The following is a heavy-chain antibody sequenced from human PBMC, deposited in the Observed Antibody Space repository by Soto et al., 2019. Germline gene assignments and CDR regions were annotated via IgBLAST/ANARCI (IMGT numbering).Heavy chain of an antibody. D-gene: IGHD2-8*02. J-gene: IGHJ3*02. CDR1: GFSLSTSGVG. Sequence: QITLKESGPTLVKPTQTLTMTCTFSGFSLSTSGVGVGWIRQPPGKALEWLALIYWDDDKRYSPSLKSRLTITKDTYKTKVVLTMTDMDPVDTATYYCAYSWSRAFDIWGQGTMVTVSS. CDR2: IYWDDDK. CDR3: AYSWSRAFDI. V-gene: IGHV2-5*02.